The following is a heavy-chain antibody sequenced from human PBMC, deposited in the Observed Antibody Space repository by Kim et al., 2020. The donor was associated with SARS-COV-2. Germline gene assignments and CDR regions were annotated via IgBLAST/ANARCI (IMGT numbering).Heavy chain of an antibody. CDR3: AKDRGGGSCYDY. Sequence: GGSLRLSCAASGFTFSSYGMHWVRQAPGKGLEWVAVISYDGSNKYYADSVKGRFTISRDNSKNTLYLQMNSLRAEDTAGYYCAKDRGGGSCYDYWGQGTLVTVSS. J-gene: IGHJ4*02. V-gene: IGHV3-30*18. CDR1: GFTFSSYG. CDR2: ISYDGSNK. D-gene: IGHD2-15*01.